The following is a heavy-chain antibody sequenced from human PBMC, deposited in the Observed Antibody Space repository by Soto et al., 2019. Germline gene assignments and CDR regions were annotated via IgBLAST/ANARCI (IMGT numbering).Heavy chain of an antibody. D-gene: IGHD5-12*01. J-gene: IGHJ6*02. CDR1: GGTFSSYA. V-gene: IGHV1-69*13. CDR2: IIPIFGTA. Sequence: SVKVSCKASGGTFSSYAISWVRQAPGQGLEWMGGIIPIFGTANYAQKFQGRVTITADESTSTAYMELSSLRSEDTAVYYCAVDVDIVATVSLHSDYYGMDVWGQGTTVTLSS. CDR3: AVDVDIVATVSLHSDYYGMDV.